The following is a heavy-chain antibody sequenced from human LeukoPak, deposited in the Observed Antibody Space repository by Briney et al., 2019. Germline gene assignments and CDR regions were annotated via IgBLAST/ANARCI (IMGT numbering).Heavy chain of an antibody. V-gene: IGHV4-4*07. D-gene: IGHD3-10*01. J-gene: IGHJ4*02. CDR3: ARGWAARGEKSFFDE. CDR1: GGSISSYY. Sequence: SETLALTCVVSGGSISSYYWTWIRQVAGKGLEWVVRISASGDRNYNPFLKSRLTMSVDTSKNQFSQMLSSVTAADTAVYYCARGWAARGEKSFFDEWGQGALVTV. CDR2: ISASGDR.